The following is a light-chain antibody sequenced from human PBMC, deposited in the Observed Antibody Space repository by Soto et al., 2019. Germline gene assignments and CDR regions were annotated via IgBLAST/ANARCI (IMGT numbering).Light chain of an antibody. CDR1: QSVSRD. V-gene: IGKV3-11*01. Sequence: DIVLTQSPATLSLSPGERATLSCRASQSVSRDFAWYQQKPGQAPRLLIYDASNRATGIPARFSGCGSGTDFTLTINSLQPEDFAVYYCQHRHNFGPGTKVDF. J-gene: IGKJ3*01. CDR2: DAS. CDR3: QHRHN.